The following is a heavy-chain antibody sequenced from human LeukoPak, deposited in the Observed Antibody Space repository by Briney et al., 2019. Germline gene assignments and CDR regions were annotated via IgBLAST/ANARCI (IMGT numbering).Heavy chain of an antibody. J-gene: IGHJ4*02. Sequence: GGSLRLSCATSGFTFSSYSMNWVRQAPGKGLEWVSSISSSSSYIYYADSVKGRFTISRDNAKNSLYLQMNSLRAEDTAVYYCAREPRYYYDSSGYYPIDYWGQGTLVTVSS. D-gene: IGHD3-22*01. V-gene: IGHV3-21*01. CDR1: GFTFSSYS. CDR2: ISSSSSYI. CDR3: AREPRYYYDSSGYYPIDY.